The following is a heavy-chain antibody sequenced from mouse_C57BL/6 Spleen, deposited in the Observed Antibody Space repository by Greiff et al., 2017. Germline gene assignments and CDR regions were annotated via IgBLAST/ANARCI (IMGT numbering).Heavy chain of an antibody. Sequence: QVQLQQSGAELVKPGASVKISCKASGYAFSSYWMNWVKQRPGKGLEWIGQIYPGDGDTNYNGKFKGKATLTADKSSSTAYMQLSSLTSEDSAVYFCARDTTVVSYAMDYWGQGTSVTVSS. D-gene: IGHD1-1*01. CDR1: GYAFSSYW. V-gene: IGHV1-80*01. CDR2: IYPGDGDT. CDR3: ARDTTVVSYAMDY. J-gene: IGHJ4*01.